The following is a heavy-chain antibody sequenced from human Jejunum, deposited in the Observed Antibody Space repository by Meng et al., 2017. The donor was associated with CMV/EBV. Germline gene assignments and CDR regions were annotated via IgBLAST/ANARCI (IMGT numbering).Heavy chain of an antibody. Sequence: QLMQSVAEVKKPGASVRVSWKASGYTFTHHGISGIRQAPGQGLEWMGWNSCYNGDTNFAQKFQSRVTMTTDTSTSTAYMDLRSVRSDDTAVYYCARDPSNTSGRYAYFNYWGQGTLVTVSS. CDR3: ARDPSNTSGRYAYFNY. D-gene: IGHD6-19*01. V-gene: IGHV1-18*01. CDR2: NSCYNGDT. J-gene: IGHJ4*02. CDR1: GYTFTHHG.